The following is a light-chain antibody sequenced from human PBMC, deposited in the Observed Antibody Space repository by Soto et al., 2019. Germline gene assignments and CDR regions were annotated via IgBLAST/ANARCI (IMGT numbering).Light chain of an antibody. Sequence: EILMTQSPATLSVSPGERATLSCRASQSVSSNLAWYQQKPGQAPRLLIYGASCRATGIPARFSGSGSGTEFTLTISSLQPEDVAVYYCQQYNNWPPYTFGQGTKLEIK. CDR1: QSVSSN. CDR2: GAS. CDR3: QQYNNWPPYT. J-gene: IGKJ2*01. V-gene: IGKV3-15*01.